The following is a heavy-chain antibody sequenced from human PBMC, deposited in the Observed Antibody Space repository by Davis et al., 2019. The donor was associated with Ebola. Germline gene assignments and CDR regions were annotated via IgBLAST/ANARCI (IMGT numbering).Heavy chain of an antibody. D-gene: IGHD6-13*01. CDR1: GFTFSSYS. CDR3: AREREQKLVHYYYGLDV. CDR2: ISSSSSYI. J-gene: IGHJ6*02. Sequence: GESLKISCAASGFTFSSYSMNWVRQAPGKGLEWVSRISSSSSYIYYADSVKGRFTLSRDNAKNSVYLQMNSLRAEDTAVYYCAREREQKLVHYYYGLDVWGLGTTVIVSS. V-gene: IGHV3-21*06.